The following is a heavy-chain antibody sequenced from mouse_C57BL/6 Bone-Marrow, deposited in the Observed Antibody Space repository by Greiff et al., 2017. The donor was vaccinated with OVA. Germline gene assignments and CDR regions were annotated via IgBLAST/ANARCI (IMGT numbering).Heavy chain of an antibody. J-gene: IGHJ1*03. CDR3: ARDYVSRYWYFDV. D-gene: IGHD1-1*01. V-gene: IGHV1-55*01. CDR2: IYPGSGST. CDR1: GYTFTNYW. Sequence: QVQLQQPGAELVKPGASVKLSCKASGYTFTNYWITWVKQRPGQGLEWIGDIYPGSGSTNYNEKFKSKATLTVDPSSSTAYMQLSSLTSEDSAVYYCARDYVSRYWYFDVWGKGTTVTVSA.